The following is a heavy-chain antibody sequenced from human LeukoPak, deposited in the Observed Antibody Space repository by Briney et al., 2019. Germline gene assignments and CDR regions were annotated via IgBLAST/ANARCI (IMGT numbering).Heavy chain of an antibody. V-gene: IGHV4-34*01. Sequence: SETLSLTCAVYGGSFGGYYWSWIRQPPGKGLEWIGEINHSGSTNYNPSLKSRVTISVDTSKNQFSLKLSSVTAADTAVYYCARVGSGWYGTWGQGTLVTVSS. CDR1: GGSFGGYY. CDR3: ARVGSGWYGT. J-gene: IGHJ4*02. CDR2: INHSGST. D-gene: IGHD6-19*01.